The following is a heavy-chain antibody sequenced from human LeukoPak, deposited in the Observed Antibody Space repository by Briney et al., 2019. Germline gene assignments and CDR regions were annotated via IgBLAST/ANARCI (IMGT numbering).Heavy chain of an antibody. Sequence: GGSLRLSCAASGFAFSYYGIHWVRQTPGKGLEWVAFIRHDGRQKYYADSVKGRFTISRDTSKNTLFLQMSSLRAEDTAVYYCARGARTSVIPMLDAFDLWGQGTRVTVSS. J-gene: IGHJ3*01. D-gene: IGHD2-8*02. V-gene: IGHV3-30*02. CDR2: IRHDGRQK. CDR3: ARGARTSVIPMLDAFDL. CDR1: GFAFSYYG.